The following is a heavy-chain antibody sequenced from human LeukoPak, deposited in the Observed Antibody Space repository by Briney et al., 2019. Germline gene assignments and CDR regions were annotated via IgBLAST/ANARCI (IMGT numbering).Heavy chain of an antibody. CDR3: AKDLRELFSAFDL. CDR2: INPNSGDT. V-gene: IGHV1-2*02. CDR1: GYTFTAYY. Sequence: ASVKVSCKASGYTFTAYYMHWVRQAPGQGLEWMGWINPNSGDTKYAQKFQGRVTMTRDTSINTAYMELSWLKSDDTAVYSCAKDLRELFSAFDLWGQGTMVTVSS. D-gene: IGHD1-1*01. J-gene: IGHJ3*01.